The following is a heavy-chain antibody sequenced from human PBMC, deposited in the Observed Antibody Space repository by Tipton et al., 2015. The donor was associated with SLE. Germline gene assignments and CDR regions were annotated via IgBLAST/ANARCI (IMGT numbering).Heavy chain of an antibody. CDR3: ARHQGGFDY. J-gene: IGHJ4*02. CDR2: IYHSGST. CDR1: GYSISSGYY. V-gene: IGHV4-38-2*01. Sequence: TLSLTCAVSGYSISSGYYWGWIRQPPGKGLEWIGSIYHSGSTYYNPSLKSRVTITVDTSKNQFSLKLSSLTAADTAVYYCARHQGGFDYWGQGTLVTVSS.